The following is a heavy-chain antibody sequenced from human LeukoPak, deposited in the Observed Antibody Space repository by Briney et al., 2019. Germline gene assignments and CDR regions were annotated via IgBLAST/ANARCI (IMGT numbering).Heavy chain of an antibody. D-gene: IGHD5-18*01. Sequence: SETLSLTCTVSGGSISSYYWSWIRQPPGKGLEWIGYIYYSGSTNYNPSLKSRVTISVDTSKNQFSLKLSSVTAADTAVYYCARDQGYGLPFDYRGQGTLVTVSS. V-gene: IGHV4-59*01. CDR3: ARDQGYGLPFDY. J-gene: IGHJ4*02. CDR2: IYYSGST. CDR1: GGSISSYY.